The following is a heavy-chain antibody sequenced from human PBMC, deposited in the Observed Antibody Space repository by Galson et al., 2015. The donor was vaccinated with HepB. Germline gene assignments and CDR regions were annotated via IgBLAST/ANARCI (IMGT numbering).Heavy chain of an antibody. CDR2: IKQDGSEK. V-gene: IGHV3-7*03. CDR1: GFTFSRYW. J-gene: IGHJ5*02. CDR3: ARGFGRP. Sequence: SLRLSCAASGFTFSRYWMSWVRQAPGKGLEWVANIKQDGSEKYYVDSVKGRFTISRDNAKNSLYLQMNSLRAEDTAVYYCARGFGRPWGQGTLVTVSS. D-gene: IGHD3-10*01.